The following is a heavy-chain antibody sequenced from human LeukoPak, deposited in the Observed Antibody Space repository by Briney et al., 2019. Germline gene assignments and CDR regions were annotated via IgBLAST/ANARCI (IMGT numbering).Heavy chain of an antibody. CDR3: AKELLRWYKLFDY. V-gene: IGHV3-30*18. J-gene: IGHJ4*02. D-gene: IGHD4-23*01. Sequence: GRSLRLSCAASGFTFSSYGMRWVRQAPGKGLEWVAVISYDGSNKYYADSVKGRFTISRDNSKNTLYLQMNSLRAEDTAVYYCAKELLRWYKLFDYWGQGTLVTVSS. CDR1: GFTFSSYG. CDR2: ISYDGSNK.